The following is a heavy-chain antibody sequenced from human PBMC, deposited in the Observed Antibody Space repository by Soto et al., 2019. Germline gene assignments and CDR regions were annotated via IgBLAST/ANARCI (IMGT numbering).Heavy chain of an antibody. Sequence: LSLTCAVYGGSFSGYYWTWIRQPPGKGLEWIGEINHSGTINFNPSLKSRLTISLDTSKKHFSLKLSSVTDADTAAYYCARADRTLVTSYSLDVWGQGTTVTV. CDR2: INHSGTI. CDR1: GGSFSGYY. J-gene: IGHJ6*02. V-gene: IGHV4-34*01. D-gene: IGHD2-21*02. CDR3: ARADRTLVTSYSLDV.